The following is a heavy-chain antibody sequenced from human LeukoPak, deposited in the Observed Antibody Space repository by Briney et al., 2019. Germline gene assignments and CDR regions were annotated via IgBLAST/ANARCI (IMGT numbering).Heavy chain of an antibody. CDR1: GYTFTSYD. Sequence: ASVKVSCKASGYTFTSYDINWVRQATGQGLEWMGWMNPNSGNTGYAQKFQGRVTITRNTSISTAYMELSSLRSEDTAVYYCARVTKDDAFDIWGQGTMVTLFS. CDR3: ARVTKDDAFDI. D-gene: IGHD1-1*01. J-gene: IGHJ3*02. CDR2: MNPNSGNT. V-gene: IGHV1-8*03.